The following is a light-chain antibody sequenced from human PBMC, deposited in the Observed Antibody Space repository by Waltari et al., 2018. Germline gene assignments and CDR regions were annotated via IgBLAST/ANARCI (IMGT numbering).Light chain of an antibody. J-gene: IGLJ2*01. CDR3: SSYISSDTLEL. V-gene: IGLV2-14*03. Sequence: QSALTQPASVSGSPGQSITISCTGTSSDVGGYNYVSWYQQHPGKAPKPIIFDVRNRPSGVSSRFAGSKSGNTASLTISGLQAQDEADYYCSSYISSDTLELFGGGTSLTVL. CDR1: SSDVGGYNY. CDR2: DVR.